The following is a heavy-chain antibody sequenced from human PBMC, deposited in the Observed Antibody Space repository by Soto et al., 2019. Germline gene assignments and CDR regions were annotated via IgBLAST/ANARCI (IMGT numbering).Heavy chain of an antibody. Sequence: QVQLVESGGGVVQPGRSLRLSCVVSGITFSSYGMHWVRQALGKGLEWVAVISYDGSNKHYVDSVKGRFTISRDNSKNTLYLQMNSLRAEDTAVYYCAKERGYRYYYGLDVWGQGTTVTVSS. CDR1: GITFSSYG. J-gene: IGHJ6*02. CDR3: AKERGYRYYYGLDV. CDR2: ISYDGSNK. D-gene: IGHD5-18*01. V-gene: IGHV3-30*18.